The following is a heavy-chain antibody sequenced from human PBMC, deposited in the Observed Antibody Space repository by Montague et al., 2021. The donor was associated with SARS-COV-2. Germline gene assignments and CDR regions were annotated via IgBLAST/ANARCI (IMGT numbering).Heavy chain of an antibody. CDR2: IYSSGTT. CDR3: ARSGGKFGEAYDY. CDR1: GGSISSYY. D-gene: IGHD3-10*01. J-gene: IGHJ4*02. V-gene: IGHV4-4*07. Sequence: SETLSLTCTVSGGSISSYYWTWIRQPAGKGLEWIGRIYSSGTTRYNGSLKSRVTLSVDTSANQFSLTVNSVTAADTAVYYCARSGGKFGEAYDYWGQGILVTVSS.